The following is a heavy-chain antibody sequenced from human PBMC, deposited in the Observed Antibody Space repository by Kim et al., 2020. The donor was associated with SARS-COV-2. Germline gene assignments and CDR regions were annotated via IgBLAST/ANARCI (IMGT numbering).Heavy chain of an antibody. D-gene: IGHD1-26*01. Sequence: DWVKGGLTISRNNAKNTLCLQMNSLRAEDTTVYYCAREAGGRSGGGMDVWGQGTTVTVSS. CDR3: AREAGGRSGGGMDV. J-gene: IGHJ6*02. V-gene: IGHV3-11*04.